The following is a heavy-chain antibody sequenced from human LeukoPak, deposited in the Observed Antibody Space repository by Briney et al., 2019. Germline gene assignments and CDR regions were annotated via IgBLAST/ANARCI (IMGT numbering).Heavy chain of an antibody. V-gene: IGHV3-30*04. Sequence: GGSLRLSCAASGFTFSSYAMHWARQAPGKGLEWVAVISYDGSNKYYADSVKGRFTISRDNSKNTLYLQMNSLRAEDTAVYYCARDSIMITFGGVPDYWGQGTLVTVSS. CDR1: GFTFSSYA. D-gene: IGHD3-16*01. J-gene: IGHJ4*02. CDR3: ARDSIMITFGGVPDY. CDR2: ISYDGSNK.